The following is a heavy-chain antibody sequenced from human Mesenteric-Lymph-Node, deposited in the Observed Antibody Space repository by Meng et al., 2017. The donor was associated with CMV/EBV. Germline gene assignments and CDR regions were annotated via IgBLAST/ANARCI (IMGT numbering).Heavy chain of an antibody. CDR3: ARVYSGYDRNWFDP. D-gene: IGHD5-12*01. Sequence: SGYILATYTRNWVRQAPGQGLEWMGWISTNTGDPTYAQGFTGRFVFSLDTSVSTAYLQISSLKAEDSAVYYCARVYSGYDRNWFDPWGQGTLVTVSS. V-gene: IGHV7-4-1*02. CDR2: ISTNTGDP. CDR1: GYILATYT. J-gene: IGHJ5*02.